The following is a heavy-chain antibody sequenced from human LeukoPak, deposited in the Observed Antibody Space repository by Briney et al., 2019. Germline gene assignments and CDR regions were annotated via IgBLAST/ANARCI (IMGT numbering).Heavy chain of an antibody. Sequence: PSETLSLTCAVYGGSFSGYYWSWIRQPPGKGLEWIGEINHSGSTNYNPSLKSRVTISVDTSKNQFSLKLSSVTAADTAVYYCARDLVRGVFDYWGQGTLVTVSS. CDR3: ARDLVRGVFDY. J-gene: IGHJ4*02. D-gene: IGHD3-10*01. CDR2: INHSGST. V-gene: IGHV4-34*01. CDR1: GGSFSGYY.